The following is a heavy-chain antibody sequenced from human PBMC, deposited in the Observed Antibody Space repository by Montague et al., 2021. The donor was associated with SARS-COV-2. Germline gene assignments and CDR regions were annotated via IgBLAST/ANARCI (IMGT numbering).Heavy chain of an antibody. J-gene: IGHJ6*02. D-gene: IGHD4-17*01. CDR2: IYYSGTT. CDR1: GGSVNSGGYY. Sequence: SETLSLTCTVSGGSVNSGGYYWSWIRQPPGKGLEWIGNIYYSGTTNYDPSLKSRVTISVDTSKNQFSLKLSSVTAADTAVYYCARDRTAYDYDDYETAGYSYYYGMDVWGQGTTVTVSS. V-gene: IGHV4-61*08. CDR3: ARDRTAYDYDDYETAGYSYYYGMDV.